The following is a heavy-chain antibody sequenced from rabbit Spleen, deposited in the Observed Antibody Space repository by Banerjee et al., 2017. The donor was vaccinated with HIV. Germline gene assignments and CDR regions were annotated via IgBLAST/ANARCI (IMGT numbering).Heavy chain of an antibody. CDR2: IYTSIGAGT. CDR1: GFSFSSSDY. V-gene: IGHV1S40*01. J-gene: IGHJ4*01. Sequence: QSLEESGGDLVKPGASLTLTCTASGFSFSSSDYMCGVRQAPGKGLEWISCIYTSIGAGTWYASWAKGRSTISKTSSTTVTLQLTSLTAADTATYLCARDLVAVIGWNFNLWAQAPSSPS. D-gene: IGHD1-1*01. CDR3: ARDLVAVIGWNFNL.